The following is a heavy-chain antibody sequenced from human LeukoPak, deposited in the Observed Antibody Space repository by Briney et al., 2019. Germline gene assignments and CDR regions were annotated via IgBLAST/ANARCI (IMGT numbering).Heavy chain of an antibody. CDR3: AKDEGDDYGDYVGYLQH. D-gene: IGHD4-17*01. V-gene: IGHV3-30*18. CDR1: GFTFSTYG. J-gene: IGHJ1*01. CDR2: ISYDGSNK. Sequence: GGSLRLSCAASGFTFSTYGMHWVHQAPGKGLEWVAVISYDGSNKYYADSVKGRFTISRDNSKNTLSLQMNSLRAEDTAVYYCAKDEGDDYGDYVGYLQHWGQGTLVTVSS.